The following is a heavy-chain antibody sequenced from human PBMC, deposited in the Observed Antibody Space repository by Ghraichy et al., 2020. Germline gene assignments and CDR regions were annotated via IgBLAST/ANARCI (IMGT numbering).Heavy chain of an antibody. D-gene: IGHD5-12*01. V-gene: IGHV3-21*01. Sequence: GGSLRLSCAASGFTFSSHSMAWVRQAPGKGLEWVSSITISGSYIFYADSVNCRFTISRDNAKNSLYLQMNSLRAEDTAVYYCARADYLTSAYSGYQRNAFDFWGQGTMVTVSS. J-gene: IGHJ3*01. CDR1: GFTFSSHS. CDR2: ITISGSYI. CDR3: ARADYLTSAYSGYQRNAFDF.